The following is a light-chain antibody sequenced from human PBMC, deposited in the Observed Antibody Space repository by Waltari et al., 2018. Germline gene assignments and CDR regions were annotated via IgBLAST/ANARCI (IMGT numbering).Light chain of an antibody. CDR2: DDT. J-gene: IGLJ2*01. CDR1: NNGRTS. Sequence: SYVLTQPPSVSVAPGKTARITCGGNNNGRTSVHWYQQKPVQAPVLVISDDTDRPSGIPERFSGSNSGNTATLTISRVEAGDEADYYCQVWDSLVIFGGGTKLTVL. V-gene: IGLV3-21*04. CDR3: QVWDSLVI.